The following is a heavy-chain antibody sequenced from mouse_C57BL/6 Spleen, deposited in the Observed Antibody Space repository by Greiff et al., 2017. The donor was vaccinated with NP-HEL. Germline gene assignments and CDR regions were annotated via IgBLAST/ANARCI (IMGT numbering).Heavy chain of an antibody. V-gene: IGHV14-1*01. CDR1: GFNIKDYY. Sequence: VQLQQSGAELVRPGASVKLSCTASGFNIKDYYMHWVKQRPEQGLEWIGRIDPEDGDTEYAPKFQGKATMTADTSSNTAYLQLSSLTSEDTAVYYCTTSTGTGTWFAYWGQGTLVTVSA. J-gene: IGHJ3*01. D-gene: IGHD4-1*02. CDR3: TTSTGTGTWFAY. CDR2: IDPEDGDT.